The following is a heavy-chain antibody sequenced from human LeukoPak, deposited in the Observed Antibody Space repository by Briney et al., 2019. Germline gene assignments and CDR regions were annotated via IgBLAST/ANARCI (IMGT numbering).Heavy chain of an antibody. CDR1: GFTFSSYG. J-gene: IGHJ4*02. Sequence: PGGSLRLSCAASGFTFSSYGMHWVRQAPGKGLEWVAFIRYDGSNKYYADSVKGRFTISRDNSKNTLYLQMNSLRAEDTAVYYCAGTPDYGRKPFDYWGQGTLVTVSS. CDR3: AGTPDYGRKPFDY. CDR2: IRYDGSNK. D-gene: IGHD4/OR15-4a*01. V-gene: IGHV3-30*02.